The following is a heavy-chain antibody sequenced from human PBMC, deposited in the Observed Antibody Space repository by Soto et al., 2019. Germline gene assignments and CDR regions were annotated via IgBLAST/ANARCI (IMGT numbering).Heavy chain of an antibody. Sequence: LRLSCAASGFTFSSYEMNWVRQAPGKGLEWVSYISSSGSTIYYADSVKGRFTISRDNAKNSLYLQMNSLRAEDTAVYYCASDPLNYYDMSTPYYGMDVWGQGTTVTVSS. V-gene: IGHV3-48*03. J-gene: IGHJ6*02. CDR3: ASDPLNYYDMSTPYYGMDV. CDR1: GFTFSSYE. CDR2: ISSSGSTI. D-gene: IGHD3-22*01.